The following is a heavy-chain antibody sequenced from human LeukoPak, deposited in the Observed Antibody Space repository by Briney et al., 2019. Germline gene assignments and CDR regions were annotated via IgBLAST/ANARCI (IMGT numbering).Heavy chain of an antibody. J-gene: IGHJ4*02. V-gene: IGHV3-23*01. Sequence: GRSLRLSCAASGFTFSSYAMSWVRQAPGKGLEWVSAISGSGGSTYYADSVKGRFTISRDNSKNTLYLQMNSLRAEDTAVYYCAKDKVSYYYDSSGYYYGYWGQGTLVTVSS. CDR2: ISGSGGST. D-gene: IGHD3-22*01. CDR1: GFTFSSYA. CDR3: AKDKVSYYYDSSGYYYGY.